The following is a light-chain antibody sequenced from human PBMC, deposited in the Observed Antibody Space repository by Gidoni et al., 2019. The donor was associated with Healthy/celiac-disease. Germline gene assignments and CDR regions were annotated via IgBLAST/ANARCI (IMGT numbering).Light chain of an antibody. Sequence: QSVLTQPPSVSGDPGQRVTISCTGSSPNIGAGYDVHWYQQRPGTAHKLLIYGNSNRLSGVPDRFSGSKSGTSASLAITGLQAEDEADYYCQSYDSSFYVFGTGTKVTVL. V-gene: IGLV1-40*01. CDR3: QSYDSSFYV. CDR2: GNS. CDR1: SPNIGAGYD. J-gene: IGLJ1*01.